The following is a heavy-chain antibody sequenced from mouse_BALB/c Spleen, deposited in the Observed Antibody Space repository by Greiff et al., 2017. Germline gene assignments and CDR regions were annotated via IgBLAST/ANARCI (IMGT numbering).Heavy chain of an antibody. Sequence: VQLQQSGPELVKPGASVKISCKASGYTFTDYNMHWVKQSHGKSLEWIGYIYPYNGGTGYNQKFKSKATLTVDNSSSTAYMELRSLTSEDSAVYYCAGGNWYFDVWGAGTTVTVSS. CDR3: AGGNWYFDV. V-gene: IGHV1S29*02. CDR1: GYTFTDYN. CDR2: IYPYNGGT. J-gene: IGHJ1*01.